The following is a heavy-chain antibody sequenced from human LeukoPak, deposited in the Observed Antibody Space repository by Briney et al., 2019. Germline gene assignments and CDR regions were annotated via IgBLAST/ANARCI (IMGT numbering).Heavy chain of an antibody. Sequence: SETLSLTCTVSGGSISSSSYYWGWIRQPPGKGLEWIGSIYYSGSTYYNPSLKSRVTISVDTSKNQFSLKLSSVTAADTAVYYCAREGVLWFGDLRYYFDYWGQGTLVTVSS. CDR2: IYYSGST. CDR1: GGSISSSSYY. J-gene: IGHJ4*02. D-gene: IGHD3-10*01. CDR3: AREGVLWFGDLRYYFDY. V-gene: IGHV4-39*07.